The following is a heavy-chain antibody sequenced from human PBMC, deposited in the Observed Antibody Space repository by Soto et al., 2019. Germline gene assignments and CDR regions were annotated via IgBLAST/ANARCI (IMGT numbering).Heavy chain of an antibody. J-gene: IGHJ6*02. V-gene: IGHV3-11*01. CDR2: ISSSGSTI. CDR3: AAYPGYCSGGSCYYYYYYGMDV. CDR1: GFTFSDYY. D-gene: IGHD2-15*01. Sequence: QVQLVESGGGLVKPGGSLRLSCAASGFTFSDYYMSWIRQAPGKGLEWVSYISSSGSTIYYADSVKGRFTISRDNAKNSRYRQMNSLRDEDTAVYYCAAYPGYCSGGSCYYYYYYGMDVWGQGTTVTVSS.